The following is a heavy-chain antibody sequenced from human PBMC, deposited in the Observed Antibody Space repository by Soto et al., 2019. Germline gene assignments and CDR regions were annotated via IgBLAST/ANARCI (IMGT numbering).Heavy chain of an antibody. CDR1: GFDFSSYD. J-gene: IGHJ3*02. D-gene: IGHD2-21*01. CDR2: IRANDESI. CDR3: ARETLRDSIDI. Sequence: GGSLRLSCVASGFDFSSYDMNWVRQAPGKGLEWVSNIRANDESIYYADSVKGRVSVSRDNAKNSLFLEMNSLRVDDTAVFYCARETLRDSIDIWGQGTMVTVSS. V-gene: IGHV3-48*03.